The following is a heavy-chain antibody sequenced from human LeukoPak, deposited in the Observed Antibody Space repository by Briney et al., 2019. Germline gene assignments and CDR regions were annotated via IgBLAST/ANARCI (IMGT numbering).Heavy chain of an antibody. CDR2: MNPNSGNT. CDR3: ARFIVGATKGFDY. D-gene: IGHD1-26*01. V-gene: IGHV1-8*01. CDR1: GDTFTSYD. J-gene: IGHJ4*02. Sequence: ASVKVSCKASGDTFTSYDINWLRQATGQGLEWMGWMNPNSGNTGYAQKFQGRVTMTRNTSISTAYMELSSLRSEDTAVYYCARFIVGATKGFDYWGQGTLVTVSS.